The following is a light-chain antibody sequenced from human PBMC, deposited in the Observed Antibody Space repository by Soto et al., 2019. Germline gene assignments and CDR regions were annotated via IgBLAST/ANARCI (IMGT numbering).Light chain of an antibody. CDR2: DAS. J-gene: IGKJ1*01. CDR1: HSVNSY. CDR3: QQYGSSGT. Sequence: EIVLTQSPATLSLSPGERATLSCRASHSVNSYLAWYQQKPGQAPRLLIYDASKRATDVPARFSGSGSGTDFTLTISSLEPEDFAVYYCQQYGSSGTFGQGTKVEIK. V-gene: IGKV3-11*01.